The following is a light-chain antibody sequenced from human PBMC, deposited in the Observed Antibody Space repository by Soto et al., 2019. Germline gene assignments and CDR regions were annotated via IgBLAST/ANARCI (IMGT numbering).Light chain of an antibody. CDR1: QSVRSY. V-gene: IGKV3-15*01. CDR2: GAS. J-gene: IGKJ2*01. CDR3: QQYNTWPPRYT. Sequence: EIVMTQSPATLSVSPGGRATLSCRASQSVRSYLAWYQQRPGQPPRLIIYGASTRATGIPARFSGSGSGTEFSLTISSLQSEDFALYYCQQYNTWPPRYTFGQGTKLEIK.